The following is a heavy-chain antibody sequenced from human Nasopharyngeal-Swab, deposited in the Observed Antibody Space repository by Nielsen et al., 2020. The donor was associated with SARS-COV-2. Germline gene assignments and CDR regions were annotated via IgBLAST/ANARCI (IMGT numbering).Heavy chain of an antibody. Sequence: WIRQPPGKGLEWIGYIYYSGSTNYNPSFKSRVTISVDTSKNQFFLKLSSVTAADTAVYYCASTDCSGGSCYSHYYYYMDVWGKGTTVTVSS. CDR3: ASTDCSGGSCYSHYYYYMDV. J-gene: IGHJ6*03. V-gene: IGHV4-59*01. CDR2: IYYSGST. D-gene: IGHD2-15*01.